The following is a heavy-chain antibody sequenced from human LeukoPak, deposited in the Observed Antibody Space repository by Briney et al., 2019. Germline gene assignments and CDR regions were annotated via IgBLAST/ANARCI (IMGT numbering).Heavy chain of an antibody. V-gene: IGHV5-51*01. CDR2: IYPGDSDT. D-gene: IGHD1-1*01. J-gene: IGHJ4*02. Sequence: SGEFLKIFCRGSGYSFTSYWMGWVRQKPGKGLEWMGIIYPGDSDTRYSPSFQGQVTISADKSISTAYLQWSSLKASDTAMYYCARPLRAGTWVDYWGQGTLVTVSS. CDR3: ARPLRAGTWVDY. CDR1: GYSFTSYW.